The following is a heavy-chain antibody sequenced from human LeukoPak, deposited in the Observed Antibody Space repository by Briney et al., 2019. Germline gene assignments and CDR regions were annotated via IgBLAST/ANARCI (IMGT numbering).Heavy chain of an antibody. D-gene: IGHD6-19*01. V-gene: IGHV4-59*01. J-gene: IGHJ5*02. CDR3: ARDSSGWYRWFDP. Sequence: SETLSLTCTVSGSSISSYYWSWIRQPPGKGLEWIGHIFYSGNSNYNPSLKSRVTVSLATSKNQFSLKLSSVTAADTAVYYCARDSSGWYRWFDPWGQGTLVTVSS. CDR1: GSSISSYY. CDR2: IFYSGNS.